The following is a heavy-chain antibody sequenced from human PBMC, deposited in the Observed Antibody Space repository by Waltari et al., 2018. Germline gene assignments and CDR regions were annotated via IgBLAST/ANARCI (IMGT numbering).Heavy chain of an antibody. V-gene: IGHV4-59*01. D-gene: IGHD2-8*02. Sequence: QVQLQESGPGLVKPSETLSLTCTVSGGSISSYYWSWIRQPPGKGLEWIGYIYYSGSTNYNPSLKSRVTISVDTSKNQFSLKLSSVTAADTAVYYCARASTGGVLGYWGQGTLVTVSS. CDR3: ARASTGGVLGY. J-gene: IGHJ4*02. CDR2: IYYSGST. CDR1: GGSISSYY.